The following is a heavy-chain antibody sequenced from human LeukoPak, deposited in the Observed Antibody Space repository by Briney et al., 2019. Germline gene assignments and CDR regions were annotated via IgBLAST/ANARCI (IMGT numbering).Heavy chain of an antibody. CDR1: GYTFTSYD. Sequence: ASVKVSCKASGYTFTSYDINWVRQAPGQGLEWMGWMNANSGNTGYAQKFQGRLTMTRNPSTSTAYMELSSLRSEDTAMYYCARGVDYDSSGYHLFDPWGQGTLVTVSS. D-gene: IGHD3-22*01. CDR3: ARGVDYDSSGYHLFDP. J-gene: IGHJ5*02. V-gene: IGHV1-8*01. CDR2: MNANSGNT.